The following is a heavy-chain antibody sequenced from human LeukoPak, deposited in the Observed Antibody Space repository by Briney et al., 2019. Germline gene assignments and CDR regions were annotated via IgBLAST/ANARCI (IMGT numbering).Heavy chain of an antibody. CDR1: GFTFDDYA. J-gene: IGHJ4*02. CDR2: ISGDGGST. Sequence: PGGSLRLSCAASGFTFDDYAMHWVRQAPGKGLEWVSLISGDGGSTYYADSVKGRFTISRDNAKNTLYLQMSSLRSDDTAVYYCARGSSISAHPPCDYWGQGTLVTVSS. V-gene: IGHV3-43*02. CDR3: ARGSSISAHPPCDY. D-gene: IGHD6-13*01.